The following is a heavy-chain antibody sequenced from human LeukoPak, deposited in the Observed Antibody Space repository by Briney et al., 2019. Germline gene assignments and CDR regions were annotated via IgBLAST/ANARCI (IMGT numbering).Heavy chain of an antibody. CDR3: ARSENGDYGWFDP. J-gene: IGHJ5*02. CDR1: GGTFSSYA. CDR2: IIPIFGTA. D-gene: IGHD4-17*01. V-gene: IGHV1-69*13. Sequence: SVNVSCKASGGTFSSYAIGWVRQAPGQGLEWMGGIIPIFGTANYAQKFQGRVTITADESTSTAYMELSSLRSEDTAVYYCARSENGDYGWFDPWGQGTLVTVSS.